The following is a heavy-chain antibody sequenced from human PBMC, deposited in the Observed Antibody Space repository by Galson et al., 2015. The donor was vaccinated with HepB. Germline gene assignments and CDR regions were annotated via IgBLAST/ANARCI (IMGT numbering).Heavy chain of an antibody. CDR1: GFTFSSYS. CDR3: ARVYQDWYFDL. V-gene: IGHV3-21*01. D-gene: IGHD2-8*01. Sequence: SLRLSCAASGFTFSSYSMNWVRQAPGKGLERVSFISSSSSYIYYADSVKGRFTISRDNAKNSLYLQMNSLRAEDTAVYYCARVYQDWYFDLWGRGTLVTVSS. CDR2: ISSSSSYI. J-gene: IGHJ2*01.